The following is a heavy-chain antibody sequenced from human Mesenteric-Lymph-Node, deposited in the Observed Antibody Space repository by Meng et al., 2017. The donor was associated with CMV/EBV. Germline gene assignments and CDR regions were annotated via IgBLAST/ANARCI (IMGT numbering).Heavy chain of an antibody. CDR3: SLVDYYDSTDY. J-gene: IGHJ4*02. CDR1: GYTFNGYY. D-gene: IGHD3-22*01. Sequence: ASVKVSCKASGYTFNGYYIHWVRQAPGQGLEWMGIINPSGGSTSYAQKFQGRVTMTRDTSTSTVYMELSSLRSEDTAVYYCSLVDYYDSTDYWGQGTLVTVSS. V-gene: IGHV1-46*02. CDR2: INPSGGST.